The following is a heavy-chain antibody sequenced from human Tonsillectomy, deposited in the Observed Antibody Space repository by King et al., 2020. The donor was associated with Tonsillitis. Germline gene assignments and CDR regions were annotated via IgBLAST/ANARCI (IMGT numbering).Heavy chain of an antibody. CDR2: IKPNNGAT. D-gene: IGHD5-24*01. CDR1: EYSFTAYY. V-gene: IGHV1-2*02. J-gene: IGHJ6*02. Sequence: VQLVESGAEVKKPGDSVKVSCTASEYSFTAYYMHWVRQAPGQGLEWMGWIKPNNGATNYAQKFQGRVTLTRDTSISTAYLEMSRLRSDDTAGYYCARFQADGYKHGPPAIRGMDVWGQGTSVTVSS. CDR3: ARFQADGYKHGPPAIRGMDV.